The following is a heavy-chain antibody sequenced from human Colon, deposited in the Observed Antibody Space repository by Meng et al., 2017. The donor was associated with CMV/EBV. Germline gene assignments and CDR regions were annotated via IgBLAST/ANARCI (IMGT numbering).Heavy chain of an antibody. CDR1: GFTFSSYA. V-gene: IGHV3-30*04. J-gene: IGHJ5*02. CDR3: ARDEAP. CDR2: ISYEGTTK. Sequence: TSLRLSCAASGFTFSSYAMHWVRQAPGKGLEWVAVISYEGTTKYYADSVKGRFTISRDNSKNTVYLQMNSLRGEDTAVYYCARDEAPWGQGTLVTVSS.